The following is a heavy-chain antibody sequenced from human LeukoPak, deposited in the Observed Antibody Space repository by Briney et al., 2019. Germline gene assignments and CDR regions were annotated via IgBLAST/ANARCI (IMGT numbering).Heavy chain of an antibody. CDR1: GGSFSGYY. CDR2: INHSGST. D-gene: IGHD6-13*01. V-gene: IGHV4-34*01. CDR3: ARPPYSSSWYYGLYYFDY. J-gene: IGHJ4*02. Sequence: PSETLSLTCAVYGGSFSGYYWSWIRQPPGKGLEWIGEINHSGSTNYNPSLKSRVTISVDTSKNQFSLKLSSVTAADTAVYYCARPPYSSSWYYGLYYFDYWGQGTLVTVSS.